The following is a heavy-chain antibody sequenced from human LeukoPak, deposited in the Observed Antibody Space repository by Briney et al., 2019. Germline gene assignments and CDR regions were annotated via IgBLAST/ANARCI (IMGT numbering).Heavy chain of an antibody. CDR2: IYTGGST. J-gene: IGHJ5*02. Sequence: GGSLRLSCAASGFTFSINYMSWVRRAPGEGLEWVSVIYTGGSTYYSDSVKGRFTLSRDNSNTSLYLQMNSLRTDDTAVYYYASSSTWYGSFDTWGQGALVTVSS. CDR1: GFTFSINY. CDR3: ASSSTWYGSFDT. V-gene: IGHV3-66*02. D-gene: IGHD6-13*01.